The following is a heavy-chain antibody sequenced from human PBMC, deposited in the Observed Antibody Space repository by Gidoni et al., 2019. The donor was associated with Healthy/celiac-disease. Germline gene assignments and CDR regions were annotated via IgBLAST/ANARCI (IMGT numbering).Heavy chain of an antibody. CDR3: AREPLWFGELLLDY. CDR1: GFPFSSYW. Sequence: EVQLVESGGGLVQPGGSLRLSCAASGFPFSSYWMSWVRQAPGKGLEWVANIKQDGSEKYYVDSVKGRFTISRDNAKNSLYLQMNSLRAEDTAVYYCAREPLWFGELLLDYWGQGTLVTVSS. D-gene: IGHD3-10*01. CDR2: IKQDGSEK. V-gene: IGHV3-7*01. J-gene: IGHJ4*02.